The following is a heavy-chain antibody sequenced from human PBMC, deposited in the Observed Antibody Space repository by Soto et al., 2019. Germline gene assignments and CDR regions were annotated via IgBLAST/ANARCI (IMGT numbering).Heavy chain of an antibody. CDR2: RSHIGSV. J-gene: IGHJ4*02. V-gene: IGHV4-4*02. CDR1: GSSSGVISS. CDR3: ARSLGWYAIDY. D-gene: IGHD6-19*01. Sequence: VLLRGWAPGRFQLSGPLSSPWVFSGSSSGVISSWGWARRSPGKGLGWLGDRSHIGSVNYNPSLKSRFTISIDKSQNQFSLKLNSVPAADTAVYYCARSLGWYAIDYWGQGTLVIVSS.